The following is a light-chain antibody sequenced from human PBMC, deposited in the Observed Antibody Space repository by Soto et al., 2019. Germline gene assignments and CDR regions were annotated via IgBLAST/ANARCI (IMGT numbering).Light chain of an antibody. CDR2: GAS. J-gene: IGKJ3*01. CDR1: QSVSSY. CDR3: QQYGSSPLVT. V-gene: IGKV3-20*01. Sequence: EIVLTQSPGTLSLSPGERATLSCRASQSVSSYLAWYQQKPGQAPRLLIYGASSRATGIPDRFSGSGSGTDFTLTISRLEPEDFAVYYCQQYGSSPLVTFGPGTKVDIK.